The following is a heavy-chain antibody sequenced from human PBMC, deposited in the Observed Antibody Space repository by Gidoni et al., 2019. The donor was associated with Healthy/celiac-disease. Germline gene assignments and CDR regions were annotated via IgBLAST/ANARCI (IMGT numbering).Heavy chain of an antibody. Sequence: EVQLLESGGGLVQPGGSLRRSCAASGFTFRSYAMRWVRQDPGKGREVVSAISVSGGGTYYADSVKGRFTISRDNSKNTLYLQMNSLRAEDTAVYYCAKEGHQLLYVGELWDAADYWGQGTLVTVSS. V-gene: IGHV3-23*01. D-gene: IGHD2-2*02. CDR3: AKEGHQLLYVGELWDAADY. CDR2: ISVSGGGT. CDR1: GFTFRSYA. J-gene: IGHJ4*02.